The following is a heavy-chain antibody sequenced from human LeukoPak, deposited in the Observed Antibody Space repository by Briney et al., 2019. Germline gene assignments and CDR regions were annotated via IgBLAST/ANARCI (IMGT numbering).Heavy chain of an antibody. CDR1: GFTFSSYG. CDR2: IRYDGSNK. D-gene: IGHD3-22*01. CDR3: ARNYDYYDSSGYFT. V-gene: IGHV3-30*02. J-gene: IGHJ4*02. Sequence: GSLRLSCAASGFTFSSYGMHWVRQAPGKGLERVAFIRYDGSNKYYADSVKGRFTISRDNSKNTLYLQMNSLRAEDTAVYYCARNYDYYDSSGYFTWGQGTLVTVSS.